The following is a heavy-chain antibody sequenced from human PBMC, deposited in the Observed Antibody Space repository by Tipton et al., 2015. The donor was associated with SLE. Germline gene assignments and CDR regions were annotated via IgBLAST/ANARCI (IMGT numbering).Heavy chain of an antibody. CDR2: ISGSGGST. J-gene: IGHJ4*02. CDR1: GFTFSSYA. V-gene: IGHV3-23*01. D-gene: IGHD6-13*01. Sequence: SLRLSCAASGFTFSSYAMSWVRQAPGKGLDWVSAISGSGGSTYYADAVKGRFTISRDNSKNTMNLQMNSLRAEDTAVHYCARDRSSGGYVWGQLTLVTVSS. CDR3: ARDRSSGGYV.